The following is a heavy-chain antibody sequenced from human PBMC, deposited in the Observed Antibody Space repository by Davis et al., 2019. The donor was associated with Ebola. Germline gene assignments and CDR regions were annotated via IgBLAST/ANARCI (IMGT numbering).Heavy chain of an antibody. CDR3: ERGRGGKSRYGMDV. CDR1: GFTFSSYS. Sequence: GESLKISCAASGFTFSSYSMNWVRQAPGKGLEWVSSISSSSSYIYYADSVKGRFTISRDNAKNSLYLQMNSLRAEDTAVYYCERGRGGKSRYGMDVWGQGTTVTVSS. J-gene: IGHJ6*02. CDR2: ISSSSSYI. D-gene: IGHD4-23*01. V-gene: IGHV3-21*01.